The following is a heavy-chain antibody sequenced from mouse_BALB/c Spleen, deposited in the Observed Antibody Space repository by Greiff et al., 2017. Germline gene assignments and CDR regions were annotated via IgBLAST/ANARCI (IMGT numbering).Heavy chain of an antibody. J-gene: IGHJ2*01. CDR1: GFTFSSYA. CDR2: ISSGGSYT. V-gene: IGHV5-9-4*01. D-gene: IGHD1-1*01. CDR3: ARDHYGSSYFDY. Sequence: EVMLVESGGGLVKPGGSLKLSCAASGFTFSSYAMSWVRQSPEKRLEWVAEISSGGSYTYYPDTVTGRFTISRDNAKNTLYLEMSSLRSEDTAMYYCARDHYGSSYFDYWGQGTTVTVSS.